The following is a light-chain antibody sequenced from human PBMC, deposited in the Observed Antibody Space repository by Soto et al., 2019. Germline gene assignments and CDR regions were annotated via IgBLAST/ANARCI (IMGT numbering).Light chain of an antibody. CDR2: GAS. CDR3: QQYGSSPPHT. CDR1: QSVSSSY. J-gene: IGKJ2*01. V-gene: IGKV3-20*01. Sequence: EIVLTQSPGTLSLSPGERATLSCRASQSVSSSYLAWYQQKPGQAPRLRIYGASSRATGIPDRFSGSGSGTDFTLTIIRLEPEDFAVYYCQQYGSSPPHTFGQGTKLEIK.